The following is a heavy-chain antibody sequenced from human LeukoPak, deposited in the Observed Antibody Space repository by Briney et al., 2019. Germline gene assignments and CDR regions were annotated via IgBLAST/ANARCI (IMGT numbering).Heavy chain of an antibody. CDR3: ARSISSSSDFDY. Sequence: GGSLRLSCAASGFTFSSYAMSWVRQAPGKGLEWVSAISGSGGSTYYADSVKGRFTISRDNSKNTLYLQMNSLRAEDTAVYYCARSISSSSDFDYWGQGTLVTVSS. J-gene: IGHJ4*02. D-gene: IGHD6-6*01. V-gene: IGHV3-23*01. CDR1: GFTFSSYA. CDR2: ISGSGGST.